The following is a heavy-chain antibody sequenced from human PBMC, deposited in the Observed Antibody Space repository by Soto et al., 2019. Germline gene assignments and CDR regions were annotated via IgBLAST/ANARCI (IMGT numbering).Heavy chain of an antibody. Sequence: EVQLLESGGGLVQPGGSLRLSCAASGFTFSSYAMSWVRQAPGKGLEWVSAISGSGGSTYYADSVKGRFTISRDNSKNMLYLQMNSLRAEDTAVYYCAKDLGYSGYYFDYWGQGTLVTVSS. CDR1: GFTFSSYA. J-gene: IGHJ4*02. CDR2: ISGSGGST. CDR3: AKDLGYSGYYFDY. D-gene: IGHD5-12*01. V-gene: IGHV3-23*01.